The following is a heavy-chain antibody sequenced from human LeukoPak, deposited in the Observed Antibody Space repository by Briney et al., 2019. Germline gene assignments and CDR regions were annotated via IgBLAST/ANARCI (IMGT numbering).Heavy chain of an antibody. CDR3: SRDPRHNDF. V-gene: IGHV3-11*01. CDR1: GFLFSDSY. J-gene: IGHJ4*02. CDR2: ISGSSSDV. Sequence: GGSLRLSCAAYGFLFSDSYMTWIRQAPGKGLELLSYISGSSSDVNYIDSVRGRFTISRDNAKNSLYLHMNSLTVEDTAVYYCSRDPRHNDFWGQGTLVTVSS.